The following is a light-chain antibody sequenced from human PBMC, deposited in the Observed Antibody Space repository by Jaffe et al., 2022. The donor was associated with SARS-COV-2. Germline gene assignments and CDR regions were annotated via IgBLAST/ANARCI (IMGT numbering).Light chain of an antibody. V-gene: IGLV2-8*01. J-gene: IGLJ1*01. CDR2: EVN. CDR3: SSYAGDNIHV. Sequence: QSALTQPPSASGSPGQSVTISCTGTSTDVGAYNYVSWYQQHPGKAPKLIIYEVNKRPSGVPDRFSGFKSGSTASLTVSGLQADDEADYFCSSYAGDNIHVFGTGTKVTVL. CDR1: STDVGAYNY.